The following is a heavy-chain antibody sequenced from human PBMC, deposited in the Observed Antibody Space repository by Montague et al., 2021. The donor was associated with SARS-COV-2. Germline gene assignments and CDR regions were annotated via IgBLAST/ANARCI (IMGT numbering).Heavy chain of an antibody. CDR2: ISSGGTTI. CDR3: ARVSSNWSDAFDV. CDR1: GFTFSDYY. Sequence: SLRLSCAASGFTFSDYYMSWFRQAPGKGLEWLSYISSGGTTIFYADSVKGRLTISRDNAENSLYLQVNSLRGGDTAVYYCARVSSNWSDAFDVWGQGTMVTVSS. V-gene: IGHV3-11*01. J-gene: IGHJ3*01. D-gene: IGHD6-13*01.